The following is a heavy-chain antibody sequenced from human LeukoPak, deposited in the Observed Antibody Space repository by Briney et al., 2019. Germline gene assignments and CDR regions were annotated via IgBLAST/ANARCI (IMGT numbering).Heavy chain of an antibody. J-gene: IGHJ4*02. D-gene: IGHD3-9*01. CDR2: ISGSGGST. CDR3: ANRPGNHDILTQYYFDY. V-gene: IGHV3-23*01. Sequence: GESLKISCAASGFTFRSYAMSWVRQAPGKGLEWVSVISGSGGSTYYADSVKGRFTISRDNSKNTLYLQMNSLRAEDTAVYYCANRPGNHDILTQYYFDYWGQGTLVTVSS. CDR1: GFTFRSYA.